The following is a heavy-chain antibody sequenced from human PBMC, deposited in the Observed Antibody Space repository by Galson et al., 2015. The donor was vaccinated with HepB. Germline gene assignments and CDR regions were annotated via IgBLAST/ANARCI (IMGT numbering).Heavy chain of an antibody. Sequence: SLRLSCAASGFTFSSYAMHWVRQAPGKGLEWVAVISYDGSNKYYADSVKGRFTISRDNSKNTLYLQMNSLRAEDTAVYYCARDLTGTTSYAFDIWGQGTMVTVSS. J-gene: IGHJ3*02. CDR3: ARDLTGTTSYAFDI. CDR1: GFTFSSYA. D-gene: IGHD1-7*01. CDR2: ISYDGSNK. V-gene: IGHV3-30-3*01.